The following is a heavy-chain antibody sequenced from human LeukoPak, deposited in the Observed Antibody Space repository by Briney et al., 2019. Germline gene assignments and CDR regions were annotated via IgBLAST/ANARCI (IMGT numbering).Heavy chain of an antibody. CDR2: IFYSGST. CDR3: ARSLSSGWFPFDY. J-gene: IGHJ4*02. D-gene: IGHD6-19*01. Sequence: RSSETLSLTCTVSSGSISTSNYYWGWVRQPPGKALEWIGNIFYSGSTYYSPSLKSRVTIPLDTSRNQFSLKLSSVTAADTAVYYCARSLSSGWFPFDYWGQGTLVTVSS. V-gene: IGHV4-39*07. CDR1: SGSISTSNYY.